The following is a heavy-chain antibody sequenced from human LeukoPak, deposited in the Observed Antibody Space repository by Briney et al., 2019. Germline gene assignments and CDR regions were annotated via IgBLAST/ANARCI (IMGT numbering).Heavy chain of an antibody. CDR2: IYYSGST. D-gene: IGHD3-3*01. Sequence: ASQTLSFTCTVSGGSISSGGYYWSWIRQHPGKGLEWIGYIYYSGSTYYNPSLKSRVTISVDTSKNQFSLKLSSVTAADTAVYYCARGVFDFWSGYVYYGMDVWGQGTTVTVSS. CDR3: ARGVFDFWSGYVYYGMDV. CDR1: GGSISSGGYY. V-gene: IGHV4-31*03. J-gene: IGHJ6*02.